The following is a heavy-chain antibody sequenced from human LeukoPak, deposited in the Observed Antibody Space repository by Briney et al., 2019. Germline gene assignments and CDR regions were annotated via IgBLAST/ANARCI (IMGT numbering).Heavy chain of an antibody. CDR3: AKDAVTALAGYYYYMDV. CDR2: ISYDGSNK. V-gene: IGHV3-30*04. CDR1: GFTFSSYA. D-gene: IGHD6-19*01. Sequence: SGGSLRLSCAASGFTFSSYAVHWVRRAPGKGLEWVAVISYDGSNKYYADSVKGRFTISRDNSKNTLYLQMNSLRADDTAVYYCAKDAVTALAGYYYYMDVWGKGTMVTVSS. J-gene: IGHJ6*03.